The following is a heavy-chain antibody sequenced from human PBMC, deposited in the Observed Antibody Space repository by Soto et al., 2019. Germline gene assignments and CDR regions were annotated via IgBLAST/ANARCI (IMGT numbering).Heavy chain of an antibody. CDR2: ISSSSSYI. Sequence: GGSLRLSCAASGFTFSSYSMNWVRQAPGKGLEWVSSISSSSSYIYYADSVKGRLTISRDNAKNSLYLQMNSLRAEDTAVYYCARDASSSSWYYFDYWGQGTLVTVSS. V-gene: IGHV3-21*01. D-gene: IGHD6-13*01. CDR3: ARDASSSSWYYFDY. CDR1: GFTFSSYS. J-gene: IGHJ4*02.